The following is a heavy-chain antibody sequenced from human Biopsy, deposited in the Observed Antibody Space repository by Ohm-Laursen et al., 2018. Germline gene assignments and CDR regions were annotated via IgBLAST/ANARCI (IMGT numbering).Heavy chain of an antibody. D-gene: IGHD3-22*01. CDR2: VYYTGST. J-gene: IGHJ2*01. CDR1: GDSISSYY. CDR3: ARDRGYYSDRTVPGYFDL. V-gene: IGHV4-59*01. Sequence: SETLSLTCTVSGDSISSYYWSWIRQPPGKGLEWIGYVYYTGSTDYNPSLQSQVTISVDTSKNHFSLRLRSVTPADTAIYCARDRGYYSDRTVPGYFDLWGRGTLVTVSS.